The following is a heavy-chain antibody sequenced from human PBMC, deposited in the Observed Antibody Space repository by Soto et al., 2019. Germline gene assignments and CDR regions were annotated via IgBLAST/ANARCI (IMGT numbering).Heavy chain of an antibody. V-gene: IGHV4-4*07. CDR3: ARGGRNYYDSSGYYHFFDY. Sequence: SETLSLTCTVSGGSISSYYWSWIRQPAGKGLEWIGRIYTSGSTNYNPSLKSRVTMSVDTSKNQFSLKLSSVTAADTAVYYCARGGRNYYDSSGYYHFFDYWGQGTLVTVSS. CDR1: GGSISSYY. CDR2: IYTSGST. J-gene: IGHJ4*02. D-gene: IGHD3-22*01.